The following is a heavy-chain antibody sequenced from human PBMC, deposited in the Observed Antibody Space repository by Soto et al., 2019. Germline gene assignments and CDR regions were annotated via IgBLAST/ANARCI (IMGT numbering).Heavy chain of an antibody. CDR3: AADSAAGGGYGMDV. CDR2: IVVGSGNT. CDR1: GFTFTSSA. J-gene: IGHJ6*02. V-gene: IGHV1-58*01. D-gene: IGHD6-13*01. Sequence: GASVKVSCKASGFTFTSSAVQWVRQARGQRLEWIGWIVVGSGNTNYAQKFQERVTITRDMSTSTAYMELSSLRSEDTAVYYCAADSAAGGGYGMDVWGQGTTAPVSS.